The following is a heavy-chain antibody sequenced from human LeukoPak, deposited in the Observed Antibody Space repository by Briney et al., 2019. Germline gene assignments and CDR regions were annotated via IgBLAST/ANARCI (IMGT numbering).Heavy chain of an antibody. CDR1: GGSFSGYY. CDR3: ARARRYFDWLLSYYFDY. D-gene: IGHD3-9*01. V-gene: IGHV4-34*01. Sequence: SETLSLTCAVYGGSFSGYYWSWIRQPPGKGLEWIGEINHSGSTNYNPSLKSRVTISVDTSKNQFSLKLSSVTAADTAVYYCARARRYFDWLLSYYFDYWGQGTLVTVSS. CDR2: INHSGST. J-gene: IGHJ4*02.